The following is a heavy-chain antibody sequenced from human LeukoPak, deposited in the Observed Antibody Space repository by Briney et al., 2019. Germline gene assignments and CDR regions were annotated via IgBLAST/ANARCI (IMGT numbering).Heavy chain of an antibody. CDR3: ARDQVYSTAAAGKEDYYYYYGMDV. J-gene: IGHJ6*02. D-gene: IGHD6-13*01. CDR2: ISSSGSTI. Sequence: GGSLRLSCAASGFTFSDYYMSWIRQAPGKGLEWVSYISSSGSTIYYADSVKGRFTISRDNAKNSLYLQMNSLRAEDTAVYYCARDQVYSTAAAGKEDYYYYYGMDVWGQGTTVTVSS. V-gene: IGHV3-11*04. CDR1: GFTFSDYY.